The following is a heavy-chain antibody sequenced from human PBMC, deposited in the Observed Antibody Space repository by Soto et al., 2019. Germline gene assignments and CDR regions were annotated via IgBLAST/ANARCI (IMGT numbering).Heavy chain of an antibody. CDR2: IYYRGST. V-gene: IGHV4-59*08. J-gene: IGHJ4*02. Sequence: QLQLQESGPGLVKPSETLSLTCTVSGGSISSYYWTWIRQPPGKGLEWIGYIYYRGSTNYNPSLKRRVTISVDTSKNQFSLKLSSVTAADTAVYYCARRYGGNLDYWGQGTLVTVSS. D-gene: IGHD1-26*01. CDR1: GGSISSYY. CDR3: ARRYGGNLDY.